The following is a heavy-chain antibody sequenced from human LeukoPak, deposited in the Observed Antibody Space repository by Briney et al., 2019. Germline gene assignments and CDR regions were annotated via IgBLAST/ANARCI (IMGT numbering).Heavy chain of an antibody. J-gene: IGHJ1*01. CDR3: AKGNSEYFQH. CDR1: GFTFSSYE. Sequence: GGSLRLSCAASGFTFSSYEMNWVRQAPGKSLEWVSLISWDGGSTYYADSVKGRFTISRDISKNSLYLQMNSLRTEDTALYYCAKGNSEYFQHWGQGTLVTVSS. V-gene: IGHV3-43*01. CDR2: ISWDGGST. D-gene: IGHD1-7*01.